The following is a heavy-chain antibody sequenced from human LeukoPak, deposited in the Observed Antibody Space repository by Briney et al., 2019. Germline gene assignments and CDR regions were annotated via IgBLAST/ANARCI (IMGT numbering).Heavy chain of an antibody. D-gene: IGHD1-26*01. Sequence: KPSETLSLTCTVSGGSISSYYWSWIRQPPGKGLEWIGYIYYSGSTNYNPSLKSRVTISVDTSKNQFSLKLSSVTAADTAVYYCARHEARTPFFDYWGQGTLVTVSS. V-gene: IGHV4-59*01. CDR3: ARHEARTPFFDY. J-gene: IGHJ4*02. CDR1: GGSISSYY. CDR2: IYYSGST.